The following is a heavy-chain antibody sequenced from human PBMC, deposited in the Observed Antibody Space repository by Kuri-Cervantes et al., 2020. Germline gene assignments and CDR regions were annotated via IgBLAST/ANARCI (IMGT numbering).Heavy chain of an antibody. V-gene: IGHV3-21*01. CDR3: ARGVGTQWPPQ. CDR1: GLTFSSYS. CDR2: ISSSSYI. J-gene: IGHJ4*02. Sequence: GSLRLSCAASGLTFSSYSMNWVRQAPGKGLEWVSSISSSSYIYYADSVKGRFTISRDNAKNSLYLQMNSLRAEDTAVYYCARGVGTQWPPQWGQGTLVTVSS. D-gene: IGHD6-19*01.